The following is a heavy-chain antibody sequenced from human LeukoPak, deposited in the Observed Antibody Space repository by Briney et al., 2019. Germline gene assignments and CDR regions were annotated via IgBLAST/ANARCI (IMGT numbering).Heavy chain of an antibody. V-gene: IGHV4-38-2*02. CDR2: IYHRGST. CDR1: GYSISSGYY. Sequence: SETLSLTCTVSGYSISSGYYWGWIRQPPGKGLEWIGSIYHRGSTYYNPSLKSRVTISVDTSKNQFSLKLSSVTAADTAVYYCARGLLDFYYYYYMDVWGKGTTVTVSS. CDR3: ARGLLDFYYYYYMDV. J-gene: IGHJ6*03. D-gene: IGHD2-15*01.